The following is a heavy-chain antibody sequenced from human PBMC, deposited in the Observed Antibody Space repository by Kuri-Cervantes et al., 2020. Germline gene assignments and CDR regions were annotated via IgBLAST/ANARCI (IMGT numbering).Heavy chain of an antibody. V-gene: IGHV3-30*15. CDR1: GFTFSSYA. D-gene: IGHD1-20*01. CDR3: ARDGERPFLTADYYYYLDL. Sequence: GGSLRLSCAASGFTFSSYAMHWVRQAPGKGLEWLTAISFDGSGQLYAGSVKGRFTVSRDNSENTLYLQMSSLTVEDTAVYSCARDGERPFLTADYYYYLDLWGHGTTVTVSS. J-gene: IGHJ6*03. CDR2: ISFDGSGQ.